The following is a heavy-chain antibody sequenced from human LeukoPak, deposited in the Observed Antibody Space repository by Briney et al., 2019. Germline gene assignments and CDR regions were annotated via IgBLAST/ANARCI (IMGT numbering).Heavy chain of an antibody. Sequence: GESLKISCQGSGYSFTNYWIGWVRQMPRKGLECMGIIYPADSDTRYSPSFQGQVTISADKSISTAYLQWSSLKASDTAMYYCARQVDTAIGMDVWGQGTTVTVSS. J-gene: IGHJ6*02. CDR3: ARQVDTAIGMDV. D-gene: IGHD5-18*01. CDR2: IYPADSDT. CDR1: GYSFTNYW. V-gene: IGHV5-51*01.